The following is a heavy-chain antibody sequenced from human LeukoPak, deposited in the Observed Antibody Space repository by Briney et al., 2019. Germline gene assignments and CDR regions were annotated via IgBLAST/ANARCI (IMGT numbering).Heavy chain of an antibody. V-gene: IGHV1-8*03. Sequence: GASVKVSCKASGYTFTSYDINWVRQATGQGLEWMGWMNPNSGNTGYAQKFQGRVTITRNTSISTAYMELSSLRSEDTAVYYCARRGAPLRAAISDAFDIWGQGTMVTVSS. CDR1: GYTFTSYD. CDR2: MNPNSGNT. D-gene: IGHD5-24*01. CDR3: ARRGAPLRAAISDAFDI. J-gene: IGHJ3*02.